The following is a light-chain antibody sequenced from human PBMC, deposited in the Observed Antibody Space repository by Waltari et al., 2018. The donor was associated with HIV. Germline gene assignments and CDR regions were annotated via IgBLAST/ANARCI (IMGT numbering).Light chain of an antibody. CDR2: GDT. Sequence: QSVLAQPPSVSASPGQRVTNSVTGRRSTSGSGSDRQWYHQLPATAPHLLISGDTNRPSGVPDRFSGSKSGTSASLAITGLQAEDEADYYCLSYDSSLSGYVFGTGTKVTVL. J-gene: IGLJ1*01. CDR1: RSTSGSGSD. CDR3: LSYDSSLSGYV. V-gene: IGLV1-40*01.